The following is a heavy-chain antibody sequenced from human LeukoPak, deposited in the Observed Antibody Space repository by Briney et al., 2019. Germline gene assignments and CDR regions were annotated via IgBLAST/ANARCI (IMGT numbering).Heavy chain of an antibody. J-gene: IGHJ6*03. CDR1: GFTFSRYG. CDR3: AKDGGVAYYMDV. V-gene: IGHV3-30*18. CDR2: ISYDGNNK. D-gene: IGHD4-23*01. Sequence: GGSLRLSCAASGFTFSRYGVHWVRQAPGKGLEWVAVISYDGNNKYFGDSVKGRFTISRDNSKNTLYLQMNSLRAEDTAVYYCAKDGGVAYYMDVWGKGTTVTVSS.